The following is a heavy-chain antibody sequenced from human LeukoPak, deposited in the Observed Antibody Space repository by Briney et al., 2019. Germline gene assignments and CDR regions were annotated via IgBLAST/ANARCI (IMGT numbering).Heavy chain of an antibody. CDR2: ISSSGSTI. CDR1: GFTFSDYY. CDR3: AKDLTGVGANMFDY. D-gene: IGHD1-26*01. V-gene: IGHV3-11*04. J-gene: IGHJ4*02. Sequence: GGSLRPSCAASGFTFSDYYMSWIRQAPGKGLEWVSYISSSGSTIYYADSVKGRFTISRDNAKNSLYLQMNSLRAEDTAVYYCAKDLTGVGANMFDYWGQGTLVTVSS.